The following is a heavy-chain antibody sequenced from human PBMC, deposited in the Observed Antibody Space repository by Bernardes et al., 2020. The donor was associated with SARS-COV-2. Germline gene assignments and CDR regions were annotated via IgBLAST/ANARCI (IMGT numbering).Heavy chain of an antibody. CDR1: GGSISSSSYY. D-gene: IGHD3-3*01. CDR2: IYYSGST. Sequence: SETLSLTCTVSGGSISSSSYYWGWIRQPPGKGLEWIGSIYYSGSTYYNPSLKSRVTISVDTSKNQFSLKLSSVTAADTAVYYCARHHPGFLEWTNWFDPWG. V-gene: IGHV4-39*01. CDR3: ARHHPGFLEWTNWFDP. J-gene: IGHJ5*02.